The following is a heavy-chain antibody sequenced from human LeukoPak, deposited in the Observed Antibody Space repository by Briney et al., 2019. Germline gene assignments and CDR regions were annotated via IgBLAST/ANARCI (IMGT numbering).Heavy chain of an antibody. J-gene: IGHJ4*02. CDR3: AKDPDSTTGGFDY. CDR2: IYSGGST. D-gene: IGHD1-1*01. V-gene: IGHV3-66*01. CDR1: GFTVSSNY. Sequence: GGSLRLSCAASGFTVSSNYMSWVRQAPGKGLEWVSVIYSGGSTYYADSVKGRFTISRDNSKNTLYLQMNSLRAEDTAVYYCAKDPDSTTGGFDYWGQGTLVTVSS.